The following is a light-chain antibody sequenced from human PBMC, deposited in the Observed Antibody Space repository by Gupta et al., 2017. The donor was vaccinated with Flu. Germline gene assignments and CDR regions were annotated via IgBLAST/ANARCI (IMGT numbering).Light chain of an antibody. Sequence: ATLSGSPGERATRSCRASQSVSSNLAWYQQKPGQAPRLLIYGASTRGTGIPARFSGSGSGREVTLTISSLQSEDFAVYYCQQYNNWPPWTFGQGTKVEIK. CDR2: GAS. J-gene: IGKJ1*01. CDR3: QQYNNWPPWT. CDR1: QSVSSN. V-gene: IGKV3-15*01.